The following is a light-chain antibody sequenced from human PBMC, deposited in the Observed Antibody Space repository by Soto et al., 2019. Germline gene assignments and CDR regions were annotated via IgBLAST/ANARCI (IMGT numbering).Light chain of an antibody. CDR3: SSYTSSSRYV. CDR2: DVS. V-gene: IGLV2-14*01. Sequence: QSVLTQPASVSGSPGQSITISCTGTSSDVGGYNYVSWYQQHPGKAPKFMIYDVSNRPSGVSNRFSGSKSGNTASLTISGLQAEDEADYYCSSYTSSSRYVFGTGTKVTVL. J-gene: IGLJ1*01. CDR1: SSDVGGYNY.